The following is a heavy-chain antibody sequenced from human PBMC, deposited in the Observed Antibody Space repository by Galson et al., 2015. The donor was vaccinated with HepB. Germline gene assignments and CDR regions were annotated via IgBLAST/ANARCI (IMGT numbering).Heavy chain of an antibody. J-gene: IGHJ4*02. CDR2: IYPGDSDT. CDR3: ARSEGATWAFDY. CDR1: GYSFTDYW. V-gene: IGHV5-51*03. D-gene: IGHD1-26*01. Sequence: QSGAEVKKPGESLKISCKGSGYSFTDYWIGWVRQMPGKGLEWMGIIYPGDSDTRYSPSFQGQVTISADKSITTAHLQWRSLRASDGAMYYCARSEGATWAFDYWGQGNLVTVSS.